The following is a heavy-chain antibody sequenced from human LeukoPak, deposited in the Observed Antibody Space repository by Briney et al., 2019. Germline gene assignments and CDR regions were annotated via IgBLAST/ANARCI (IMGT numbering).Heavy chain of an antibody. V-gene: IGHV3-30*02. J-gene: IGHJ4*02. Sequence: PGGSLRLSCAASGFTFSSYGMHWVRQAPGKGLEWVAFIRYDGSNKYYADSVKGRFTISRDNSKNTLYLQMNSLRAEDTAVYYCAQLTGESGPFDYWGQGTLVTVSS. D-gene: IGHD7-27*01. CDR1: GFTFSSYG. CDR3: AQLTGESGPFDY. CDR2: IRYDGSNK.